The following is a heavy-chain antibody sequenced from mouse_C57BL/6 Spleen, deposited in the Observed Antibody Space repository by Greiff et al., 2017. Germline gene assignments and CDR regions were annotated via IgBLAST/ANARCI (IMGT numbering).Heavy chain of an antibody. V-gene: IGHV5-17*01. Sequence: EVMLVESGGGLVKPGGSLKLSCAASGFTFSDYGMHWVRQAPEKGLEWVAYISTGSSTIYYEDTVKGRFTISRENAKNTLFLQMTSLRAEDTAMYYCARPWFAYWGQGTLVTVSA. CDR2: ISTGSSTI. CDR1: GFTFSDYG. J-gene: IGHJ3*01. CDR3: ARPWFAY.